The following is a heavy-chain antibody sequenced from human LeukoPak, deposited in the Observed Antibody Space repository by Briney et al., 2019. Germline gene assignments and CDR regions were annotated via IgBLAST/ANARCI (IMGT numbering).Heavy chain of an antibody. CDR2: VNPKSGAT. CDR1: GYTFTDYY. CDR3: ARAYEYGWFDP. J-gene: IGHJ5*02. D-gene: IGHD4/OR15-4a*01. Sequence: GASVRDSCKASGYTFTDYYLHWLRQAPGQGLEWMGWVNPKSGATNYAQRIQGRVTMTWQTSISTGNMELSSLRSDDTAVYYCARAYEYGWFDPWGQGTLVTVSS. V-gene: IGHV1-2*02.